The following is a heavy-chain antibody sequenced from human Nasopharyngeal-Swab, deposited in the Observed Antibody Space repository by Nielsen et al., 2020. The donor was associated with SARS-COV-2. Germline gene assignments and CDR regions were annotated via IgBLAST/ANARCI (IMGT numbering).Heavy chain of an antibody. V-gene: IGHV2-5*02. J-gene: IGHJ4*02. CDR2: IYWDDDK. D-gene: IGHD3-9*01. Sequence: WIRQPPGKALEWLTLIYWDDDKRYSPSLKSRLTITKDTSKNQVVLTMTNMDPVDTATYYCARQTGHFDWSYPAYWGQGTLVTVSS. CDR3: ARQTGHFDWSYPAY.